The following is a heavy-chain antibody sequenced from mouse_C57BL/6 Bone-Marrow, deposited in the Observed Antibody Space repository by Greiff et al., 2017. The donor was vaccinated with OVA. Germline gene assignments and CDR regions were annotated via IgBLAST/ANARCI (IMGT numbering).Heavy chain of an antibody. V-gene: IGHV1-50*01. D-gene: IGHD3-1*01. Sequence: QVQLQQPGAELAKPGASVKLSCKASGYTFTSYWMQWVKQRPGQGLEWIGEIDPSDSYTNYNQKFKGKATLTVDKSSSTAYMQLSSLTSEDSAVYYCARKGYGFDYWGQGTTLTVSS. CDR1: GYTFTSYW. CDR3: ARKGYGFDY. J-gene: IGHJ2*01. CDR2: IDPSDSYT.